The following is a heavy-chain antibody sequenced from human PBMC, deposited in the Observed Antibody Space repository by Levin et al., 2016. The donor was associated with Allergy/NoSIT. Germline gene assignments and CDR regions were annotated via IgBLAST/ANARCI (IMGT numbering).Heavy chain of an antibody. CDR3: ARYDYDESFDY. Sequence: WIRQPPGKGLEWIGRIYTSGSTNYNPSLKSRVTISVDTSKNQFSLKLSSVAAADTAVYYCARYDYDESFDYWGQGTLVTVSS. CDR2: IYTSGST. V-gene: IGHV4-61*02. J-gene: IGHJ4*02. D-gene: IGHD3-22*01.